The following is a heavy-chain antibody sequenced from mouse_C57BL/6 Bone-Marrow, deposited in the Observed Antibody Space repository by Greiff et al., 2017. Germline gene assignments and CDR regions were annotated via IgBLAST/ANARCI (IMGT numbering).Heavy chain of an antibody. CDR3: AREGHYYYGPWFAY. Sequence: QVQLKESGAELVMPGASVKLSCKASGYTFTSYWMHWVKQRPGQGLEWIGEIDPSDSYTNYNQKFKGKSTLTVDKSSSTAYMQLSSLTSEDSAVYYCAREGHYYYGPWFAYWGQGTLVTVSA. V-gene: IGHV1-69*01. D-gene: IGHD1-1*01. CDR2: IDPSDSYT. CDR1: GYTFTSYW. J-gene: IGHJ3*01.